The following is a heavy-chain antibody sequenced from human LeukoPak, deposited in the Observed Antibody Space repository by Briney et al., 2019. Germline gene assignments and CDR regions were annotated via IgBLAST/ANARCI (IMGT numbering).Heavy chain of an antibody. D-gene: IGHD6-19*01. CDR3: ARAVAGLFAFDI. CDR1: GGSISSYY. Sequence: SETLSLTCTVSGGSISSYYWSWIRQPPGKGLEWIGYIYYSGSTNYNPSLKSRVTISVDTSKNQFSLKPSSVTAADTAVYYCARAVAGLFAFDIWGQGTMVTVSS. J-gene: IGHJ3*02. V-gene: IGHV4-59*01. CDR2: IYYSGST.